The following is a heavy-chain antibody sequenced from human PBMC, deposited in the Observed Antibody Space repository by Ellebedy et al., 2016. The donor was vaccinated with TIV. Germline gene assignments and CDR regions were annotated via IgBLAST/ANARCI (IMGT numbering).Heavy chain of an antibody. D-gene: IGHD6-19*01. J-gene: IGHJ4*02. CDR1: GFGFWGYA. Sequence: GESLKISXAASGFGFWGYAMSWVRQAPGKGLEWVSAISGSGGSTYYADSVEGRFTISRDNYKNTLYVQMNSLRVDDTAVYYCVITGTSGWLRGYWGQGTLVTVSS. V-gene: IGHV3-23*01. CDR3: VITGTSGWLRGY. CDR2: ISGSGGST.